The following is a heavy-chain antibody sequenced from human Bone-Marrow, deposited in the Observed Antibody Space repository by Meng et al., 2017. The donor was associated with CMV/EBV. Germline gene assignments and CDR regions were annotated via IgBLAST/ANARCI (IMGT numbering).Heavy chain of an antibody. D-gene: IGHD2-21*01. Sequence: ASVKVSCKASGGTFTGYYMHWVRQAPGQGLEWMGWINPNSGGTNYAQKFQGRVTMTRDTSISTAYMELSRLRSDDTAVYYCAREGAYCGGDCYQGLDYWGQGTLVTVSS. V-gene: IGHV1-2*02. CDR3: AREGAYCGGDCYQGLDY. CDR2: INPNSGGT. J-gene: IGHJ4*02. CDR1: GGTFTGYY.